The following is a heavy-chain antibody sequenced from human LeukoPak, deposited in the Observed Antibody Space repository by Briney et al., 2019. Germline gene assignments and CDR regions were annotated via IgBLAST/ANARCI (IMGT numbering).Heavy chain of an antibody. CDR3: ARGRLYSSSWYFLTVTTFDY. CDR1: GGSFSGYY. Sequence: SETLSLTCAVYGGSFSGYYWSWIRQPPGKGLEWIWEINHSGSTNYNPSLKSRVTISVDTSKNQFSLKLSSVTAADTAVYYCARGRLYSSSWYFLTVTTFDYWGQGTLVTVSS. CDR2: INHSGST. J-gene: IGHJ4*02. D-gene: IGHD6-13*01. V-gene: IGHV4-34*01.